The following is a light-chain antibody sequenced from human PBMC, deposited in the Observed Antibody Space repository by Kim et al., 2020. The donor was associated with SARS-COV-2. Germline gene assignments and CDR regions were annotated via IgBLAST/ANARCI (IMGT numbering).Light chain of an antibody. Sequence: SVGDRVMSTCRASQRISSQLNWYHHKPGRAPKLLIYAAARLQRGGPARFSGSGSGTDFTLTISTLQPEDFATYYCQQGYSSAQITFGQGTRLEIK. CDR2: AAA. V-gene: IGKV1-39*01. CDR3: QQGYSSAQIT. J-gene: IGKJ5*01. CDR1: QRISSQ.